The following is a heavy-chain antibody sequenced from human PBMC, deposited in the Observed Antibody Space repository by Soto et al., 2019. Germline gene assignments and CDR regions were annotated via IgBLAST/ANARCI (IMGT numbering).Heavy chain of an antibody. CDR2: ISGTGRVT. V-gene: IGHV3-23*01. CDR1: EFTFSSYA. CDR3: AKDVHYDIVTGIEYFHH. Sequence: EVQLLESGGGLVQPGGSLKLSCAASEFTFSSYAMSWVRQAPGKGLEWVSGISGTGRVTNYAESVKGWFTISRDNPKSTLFLQMNSLRPEDTAVYYCAKDVHYDIVTGIEYFHHWGQGTLVTVSS. D-gene: IGHD3-9*01. J-gene: IGHJ1*01.